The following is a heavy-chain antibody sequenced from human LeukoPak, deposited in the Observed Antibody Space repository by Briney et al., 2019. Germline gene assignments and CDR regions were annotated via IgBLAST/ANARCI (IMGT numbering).Heavy chain of an antibody. Sequence: GGSLRLSCAASGFTFSSYWMSWVRQAPGKGLEWVAVISYDGSNKYYADSVKGRFTISRDNSKNTLYLQMNSLRAEDTAVYYCAKGVEDYYGYEGWGQGTLVTVSS. CDR2: ISYDGSNK. V-gene: IGHV3-30*18. J-gene: IGHJ4*02. CDR1: GFTFSSYW. CDR3: AKGVEDYYGYEG. D-gene: IGHD3-10*01.